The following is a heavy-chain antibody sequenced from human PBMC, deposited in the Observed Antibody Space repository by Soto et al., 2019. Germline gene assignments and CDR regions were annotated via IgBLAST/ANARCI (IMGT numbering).Heavy chain of an antibody. CDR3: AKRPSFFCSSTSCSYDP. D-gene: IGHD2-2*01. CDR2: ISGSGGST. V-gene: IGHV3-23*01. CDR1: GFTFSSYA. J-gene: IGHJ5*02. Sequence: GGSLRLSCAASGFTFSSYAMSWVRQAPGKGLEWVSAISGSGGSTYYADSVKGRFTISRDNSKNTLYLQMNSLRAEDTAVYYCAKRPSFFCSSTSCSYDPWGQGTLVTVSS.